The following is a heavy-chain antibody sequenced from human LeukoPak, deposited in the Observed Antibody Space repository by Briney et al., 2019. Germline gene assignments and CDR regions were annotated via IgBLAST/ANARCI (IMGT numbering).Heavy chain of an antibody. J-gene: IGHJ4*02. CDR2: ISWNSGSI. CDR1: GFTFDDYA. Sequence: GGSLRLSCAASGFTFDDYAMHWVRQAPGKGLEWVSGISWNSGSIGYADSVKGRFTISRDNAKNSLYLQMNSLRAEDTALYYCAKSLMATKALDYWGQGTLVTVSS. D-gene: IGHD5-24*01. V-gene: IGHV3-9*01. CDR3: AKSLMATKALDY.